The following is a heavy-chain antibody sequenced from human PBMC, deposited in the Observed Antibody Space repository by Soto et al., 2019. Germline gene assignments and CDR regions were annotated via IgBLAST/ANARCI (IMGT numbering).Heavy chain of an antibody. J-gene: IGHJ6*02. Sequence: EVQLLESGGGLVQPGGSLRLSCAASGFTFSSYAMKWVRQAPGKGLEWVSLIGESGTPTYYADSVKGRFTISRDNSGNTQFPEMYSLRAEDTAVYYCARYIPGVRYYGMDVWGQGTTVTVSS. CDR2: IGESGTPT. CDR1: GFTFSSYA. D-gene: IGHD2-2*01. CDR3: ARYIPGVRYYGMDV. V-gene: IGHV3-23*01.